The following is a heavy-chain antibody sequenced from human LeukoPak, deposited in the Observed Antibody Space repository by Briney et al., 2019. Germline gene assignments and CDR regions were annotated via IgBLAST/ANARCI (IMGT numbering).Heavy chain of an antibody. CDR2: ISSSGTST. CDR3: AKGLGDSCYSALDY. J-gene: IGHJ4*02. V-gene: IGHV3-23*01. CDR1: GFTFSSYA. D-gene: IGHD2-15*01. Sequence: GGSLRLSCAASGFTFSSYAMSWVRQAPGQGLEWVSGISSSGTSTYYADFVKGRITISRDNSKNTLYVQMNSLRAEDTAVYYCAKGLGDSCYSALDYWGQGTLVTVSS.